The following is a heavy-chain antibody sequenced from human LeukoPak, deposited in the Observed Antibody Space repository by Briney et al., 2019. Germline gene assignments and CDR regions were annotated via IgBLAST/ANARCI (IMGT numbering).Heavy chain of an antibody. V-gene: IGHV4-34*01. CDR2: LHYTGAT. CDR3: ARGNILTGYCFDF. CDR1: GGSITGYY. Sequence: SETLSLTCAVYGGSITGYYWSWIRQTLGRGLEWVGELHYTGATSYNPSLKSRATISTDTSKNQFSLRLSSVTAADTAVYYCARGNILTGYCFDFWGQGALVTVSS. J-gene: IGHJ4*02. D-gene: IGHD3-9*01.